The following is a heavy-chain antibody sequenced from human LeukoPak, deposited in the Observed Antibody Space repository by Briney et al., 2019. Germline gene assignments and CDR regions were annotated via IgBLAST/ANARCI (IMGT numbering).Heavy chain of an antibody. CDR2: ISGSGGST. CDR3: KVEGAGMGWFDP. Sequence: GGSLRLSCAASGFTFSSYAMSWVRQAPGKGLEWVSAISGSGGSTYYADSVKGRFTISRDNSKNTLYLQMTSLRAEDTAVYYCKVEGAGMGWFDPWGQGTLVTVSS. CDR1: GFTFSSYA. V-gene: IGHV3-23*01. D-gene: IGHD6-13*01. J-gene: IGHJ5*02.